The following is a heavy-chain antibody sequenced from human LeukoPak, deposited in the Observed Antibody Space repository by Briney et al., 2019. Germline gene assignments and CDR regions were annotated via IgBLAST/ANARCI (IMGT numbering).Heavy chain of an antibody. CDR1: GGSFSGYY. Sequence: SETLSLTCAVYGGSFSGYYWSWIRQPPGKGLEWIGEINHSGSTNYNPSLKSRVTISEDTSKNQFSLKLSSVTAADTAVYYCARAPSIVVNDAFDIWGQGTMVTVSS. D-gene: IGHD2-21*01. CDR3: ARAPSIVVNDAFDI. CDR2: INHSGST. V-gene: IGHV4-34*01. J-gene: IGHJ3*02.